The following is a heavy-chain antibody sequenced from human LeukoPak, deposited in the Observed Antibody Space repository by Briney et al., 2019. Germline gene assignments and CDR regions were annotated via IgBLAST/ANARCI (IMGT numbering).Heavy chain of an antibody. J-gene: IGHJ3*02. V-gene: IGHV3-7*01. CDR1: GFTFSSYW. D-gene: IGHD3-3*01. CDR3: TRVNRQLRFLEWSPDAFDI. Sequence: PGGSLRLSCAASGFTFSSYWMGWVRQAPGKGLEWVANIKQDGSEKYYVDSVKGRFTISRDNAKNSLYLQMNSLRAEDTAVYYCTRVNRQLRFLEWSPDAFDIWGQGTMVTVSS. CDR2: IKQDGSEK.